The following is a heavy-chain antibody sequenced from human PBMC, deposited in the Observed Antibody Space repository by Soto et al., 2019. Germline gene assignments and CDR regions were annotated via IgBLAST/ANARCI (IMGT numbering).Heavy chain of an antibody. D-gene: IGHD2-15*01. CDR1: GFTVSSHA. J-gene: IGHJ3*02. CDR3: APHVSCSGGSCQYDAFAI. V-gene: IGHV3-23*01. Sequence: EVQVLESGGGLVQPGGSLRLSCEGPGFTVSSHAMTWIRQDPGKGPEWVSTVTADGGTYYADSVKGRFAMSRDTSENTLYLQMNSLGAEDTAAYYCAPHVSCSGGSCQYDAFAIRGQGTMVTVSS. CDR2: VTADGGT.